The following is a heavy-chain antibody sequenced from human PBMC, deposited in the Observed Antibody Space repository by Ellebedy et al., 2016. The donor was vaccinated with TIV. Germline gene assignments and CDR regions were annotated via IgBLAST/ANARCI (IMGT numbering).Heavy chain of an antibody. Sequence: AGSLRLSXAGSGFTFGGFGIHWLRQAPGTGLEWVAVISFYGIEKYYSDSVKGRFTISRDNSKNTVHLHMDNVRTEDTAVYYCAREDGDYPVDAFDVWGQGAMVTVSS. CDR3: AREDGDYPVDAFDV. CDR2: ISFYGIEK. CDR1: GFTFGGFG. V-gene: IGHV3-30*03. J-gene: IGHJ3*01. D-gene: IGHD4-17*01.